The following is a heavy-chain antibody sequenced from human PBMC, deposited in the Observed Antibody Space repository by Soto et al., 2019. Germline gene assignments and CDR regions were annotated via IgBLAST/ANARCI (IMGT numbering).Heavy chain of an antibody. J-gene: IGHJ3*02. CDR1: GFTFSDYY. CDR3: ARDKLRFLGIRMVFDI. V-gene: IGHV3-11*01. Sequence: GGSLRLSCAASGFTFSDYYMSWIRQAPGKGLEWVSYISSSGSTIYYADSVKGRFTISRDNAKNSLYLQMNSLRAEDTAVYYCARDKLRFLGIRMVFDIWGQGTMVTVSS. CDR2: ISSSGSTI. D-gene: IGHD3-3*01.